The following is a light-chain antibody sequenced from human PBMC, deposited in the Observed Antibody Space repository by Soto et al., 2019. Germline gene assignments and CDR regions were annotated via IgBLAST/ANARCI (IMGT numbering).Light chain of an antibody. V-gene: IGLV2-8*01. J-gene: IGLJ1*01. CDR1: SSDVGGYNY. Sequence: QSALTQPPSASGSPGQSVAISCTGTSSDVGGYNYVSWYQQHPGKAPKLMIYEVNKRPSGVPDRFSGSKSGNTASLTVSGLQAEDEDDYYCSSYAGRRNVFGHGTTVTVL. CDR3: SSYAGRRNV. CDR2: EVN.